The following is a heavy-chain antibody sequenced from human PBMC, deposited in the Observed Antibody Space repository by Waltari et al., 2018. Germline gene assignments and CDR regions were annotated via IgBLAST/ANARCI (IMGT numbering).Heavy chain of an antibody. CDR1: GFRFTPAW. Sequence: EVQMVESGGGSMKPGDSLRLSCVASGFRFTPAWLTWVRQAPGKGRGWVGRIKRQNDGATTEFDASVRGRFSSSRDDSQNMMFLQMNSLRTEDTAVYYCTTLDAPWGGWGHGTLVTVSS. CDR3: TTLDAPWGG. D-gene: IGHD7-27*01. J-gene: IGHJ4*01. CDR2: IKRQNDGATT. V-gene: IGHV3-15*01.